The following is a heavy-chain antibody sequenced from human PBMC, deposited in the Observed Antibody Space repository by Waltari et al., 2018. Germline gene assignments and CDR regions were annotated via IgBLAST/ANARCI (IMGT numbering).Heavy chain of an antibody. Sequence: QLVESGGGIVQPGGSLRLSCAASGFTFSNYWMHWVRQTPGKGLVWGSRISRYGGTSTYADSVVGLFTISRYNAKSTLYLKLNSLRAEDTSVYYCSREQRFDNAFDIWGQGTMVAVSS. D-gene: IGHD3-3*01. V-gene: IGHV3-74*01. CDR2: ISRYGGTS. CDR3: SREQRFDNAFDI. J-gene: IGHJ3*02. CDR1: GFTFSNYW.